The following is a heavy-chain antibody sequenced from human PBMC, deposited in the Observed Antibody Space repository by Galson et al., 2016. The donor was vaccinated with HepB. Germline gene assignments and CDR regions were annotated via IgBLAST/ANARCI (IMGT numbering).Heavy chain of an antibody. J-gene: IGHJ6*02. D-gene: IGHD1/OR15-1a*01. CDR1: GDSVSRNSAT. V-gene: IGHV6-1*01. Sequence: CAISGDSVSRNSATWNWIRQSPSRGLEWLGRTYYRSKWYKEYAESVKSRTTINAHTSENHFSLQLNSVTPEDTAVYYCVRETAVTGTRDYYYTLDVWGQGTTVIVSS. CDR3: VRETAVTGTRDYYYTLDV. CDR2: TYYRSKWYK.